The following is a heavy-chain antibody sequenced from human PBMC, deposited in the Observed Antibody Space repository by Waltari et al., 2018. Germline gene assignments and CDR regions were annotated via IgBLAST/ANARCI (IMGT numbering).Heavy chain of an antibody. Sequence: EVQLVESGGGLIQHGGSLRLPCAASGFTFSSYAVNGVRQAPGKGLEWVSYIGRSGDIMFFADSVRGRFTISRDNAKNSLYLQMNSLRVEDTAVYYCAREQFYNSGIQGSAFDYWGQGTLVTVSS. CDR1: GFTFSSYA. CDR3: AREQFYNSGIQGSAFDY. D-gene: IGHD3-10*01. V-gene: IGHV3-48*03. CDR2: IGRSGDIM. J-gene: IGHJ4*02.